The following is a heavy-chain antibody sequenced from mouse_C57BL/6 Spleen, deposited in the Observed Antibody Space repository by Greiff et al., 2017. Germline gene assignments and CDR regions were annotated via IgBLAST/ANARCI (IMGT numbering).Heavy chain of an antibody. V-gene: IGHV1-82*01. J-gene: IGHJ2*01. CDR2: IYPGGGDT. D-gene: IGHD1-1*01. CDR3: VYGSSPYYFDY. CDR1: GYAFSSSW. Sequence: QVQLKESGPELVKPGASVKISCKASGYAFSSSWMNWVKQRPGKGLEWIGRIYPGGGDTNYNGKFKGKATLTADKSSSTAYMQLSSLTSEDSAVYFCVYGSSPYYFDYWGKGTTLTVSS.